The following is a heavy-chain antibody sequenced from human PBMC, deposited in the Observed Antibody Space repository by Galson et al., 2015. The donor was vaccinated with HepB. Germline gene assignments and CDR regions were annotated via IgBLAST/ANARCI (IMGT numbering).Heavy chain of an antibody. J-gene: IGHJ4*02. CDR3: TTGWGDSGYYGEFDY. Sequence: SLRLSCAASGFTFSYVWMNWVRQAPGKGLEWVGRIKNRADGGTTDYAAPVKGRFTISRDDSKNALSLQMTSLKTEDTAAYYCTTGWGDSGYYGEFDYWGQGSLVIVSS. D-gene: IGHD3-22*01. V-gene: IGHV3-15*01. CDR1: GFTFSYVW. CDR2: IKNRADGGTT.